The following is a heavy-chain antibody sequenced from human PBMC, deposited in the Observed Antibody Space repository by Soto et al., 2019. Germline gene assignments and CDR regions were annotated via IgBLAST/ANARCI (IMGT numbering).Heavy chain of an antibody. J-gene: IGHJ4*02. D-gene: IGHD3-10*01. Sequence: QVQLQQWGAGLLKPSETLSLTCAVYGGSFNDYYWSWIRQPPGKGLEWIGEINHTGHTNYNPSLKSRVTISVDTSKTQFSLKLSSVPAADTAVYYCARSGHLFDYWGQGILVTVSS. V-gene: IGHV4-34*01. CDR3: ARSGHLFDY. CDR2: INHTGHT. CDR1: GGSFNDYY.